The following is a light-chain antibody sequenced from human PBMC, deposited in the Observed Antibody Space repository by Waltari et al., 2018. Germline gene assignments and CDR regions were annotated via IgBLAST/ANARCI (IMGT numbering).Light chain of an antibody. J-gene: IGLJ2*01. CDR1: SSDIGAYNY. V-gene: IGLV2-14*03. Sequence: QSALTQPASVSGSPGQSITISCAGTSSDIGAYNYVSWYQQHPGKAPKLMIYYVNNRPSGCSNRFSGSKSGNTASLTISGLQADDEADYYCNSYTRSSTLVFGGGTKLTVL. CDR2: YVN. CDR3: NSYTRSSTLV.